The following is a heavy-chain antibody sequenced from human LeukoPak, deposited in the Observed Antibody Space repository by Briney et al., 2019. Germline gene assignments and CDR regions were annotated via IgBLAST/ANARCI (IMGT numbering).Heavy chain of an antibody. CDR1: GGSISSGDYY. V-gene: IGHV4-30-4*08. CDR3: GRWLDYDFWSGYAPNLGAFYI. J-gene: IGHJ3*02. CDR2: IYYSGST. D-gene: IGHD3-3*01. Sequence: SETLSLTCTVSGGSISSGDYYWSWIRQPPGKGLEWIGYIYYSGSTYYNPSLKSRVTISVDTSKNQFSLKLSSVTAADTAVYYCGRWLDYDFWSGYAPNLGAFYIWGQGTMVTVSS.